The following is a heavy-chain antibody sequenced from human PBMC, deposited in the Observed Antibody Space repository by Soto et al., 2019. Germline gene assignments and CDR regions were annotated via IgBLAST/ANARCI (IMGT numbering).Heavy chain of an antibody. J-gene: IGHJ4*02. D-gene: IGHD6-13*01. CDR1: GYTFSIYY. CDR3: ARDSGRSSWYDY. Sequence: KVSCKASGYTFSIYYMHWVRQAPGQGLEWMGIINPSGGSTSYAQKFQGRVTMTTDTSTSTIYMELSSLRSEDTAVYYCARDSGRSSWYDYWGQGTLVTVSS. V-gene: IGHV1-46*01. CDR2: INPSGGST.